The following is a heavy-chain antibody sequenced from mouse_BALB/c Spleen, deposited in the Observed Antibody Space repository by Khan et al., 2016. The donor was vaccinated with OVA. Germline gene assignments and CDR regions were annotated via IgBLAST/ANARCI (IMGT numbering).Heavy chain of an antibody. CDR1: GYSITSDYA. Sequence: EVQLQESGPGLVKPSPSLSLTCTVTGYSITSDYAWNWIRQFPGNKLEWMGYISYSGSTNYNPSLKSRIFITRDTSKNQFFLQLNSVTSEDTATYYCARDGSRYNYAMGYWGQGTAVTVSS. J-gene: IGHJ4*01. CDR3: ARDGSRYNYAMGY. CDR2: ISYSGST. D-gene: IGHD2-3*01. V-gene: IGHV3-2*02.